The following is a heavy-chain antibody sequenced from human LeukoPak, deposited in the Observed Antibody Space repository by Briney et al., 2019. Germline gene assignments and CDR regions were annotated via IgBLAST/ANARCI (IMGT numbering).Heavy chain of an antibody. CDR2: INHSGST. D-gene: IGHD4-17*01. CDR1: GGSVNSGSYY. CDR3: ARGALRNDY. V-gene: IGHV4-39*07. Sequence: SETLSLTCTVSGGSVNSGSYYWSWIRQPPGKGLEWIGEINHSGSTNYNPSLKSRVTISVDTSKNQFSLKLSSVTAADTAVYYCARGALRNDYWGQGTLVTVSS. J-gene: IGHJ4*02.